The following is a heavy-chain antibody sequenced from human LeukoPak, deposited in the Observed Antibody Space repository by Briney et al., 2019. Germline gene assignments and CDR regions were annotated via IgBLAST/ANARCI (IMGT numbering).Heavy chain of an antibody. J-gene: IGHJ4*02. V-gene: IGHV3-7*03. CDR3: AKDKLISSYYFDY. CDR1: GFTFSSYW. D-gene: IGHD1-26*01. CDR2: IKQDGSEK. Sequence: PGGSLRLSCAASGFTFSSYWMSWVRQAPGKGLEWVANIKQDGSEKYYADSVKGRFTISRDNSKNTLYLQMNSLRAEDTAVYYCAKDKLISSYYFDYWGQGTLVTVSS.